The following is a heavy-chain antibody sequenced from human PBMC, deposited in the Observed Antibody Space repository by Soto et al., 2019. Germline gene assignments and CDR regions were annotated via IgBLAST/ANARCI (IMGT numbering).Heavy chain of an antibody. CDR2: ISGSGGST. Sequence: GGSLRLSCAASGFTFSSYAMSWVRQAPGKGLEWVSAISGSGGSTYYADSVKGRFTVSRDNSKNTLYLQMNSLRAEDTAVYYCAKRRPNYDFSSAYYFYYWGQGTLVTVSS. CDR1: GFTFSSYA. V-gene: IGHV3-23*01. D-gene: IGHD3-3*01. CDR3: AKRRPNYDFSSAYYFYY. J-gene: IGHJ4*02.